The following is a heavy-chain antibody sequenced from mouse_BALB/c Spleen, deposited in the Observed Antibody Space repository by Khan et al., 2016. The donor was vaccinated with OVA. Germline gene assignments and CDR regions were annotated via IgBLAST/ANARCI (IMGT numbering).Heavy chain of an antibody. CDR3: TRDRIDY. J-gene: IGHJ2*01. Sequence: QVQLKESGAELAKPGASVKMSCKASGYTFTTYWMHWVKQRPGQGLEWIEYINPTSGYTDYNEKFKDRATLSADRSSSPAYMQLSSLTSEDSAVYYCTRDRIDYWGQGTTLTVSS. V-gene: IGHV1-7*01. CDR1: GYTFTTYW. CDR2: INPTSGYT.